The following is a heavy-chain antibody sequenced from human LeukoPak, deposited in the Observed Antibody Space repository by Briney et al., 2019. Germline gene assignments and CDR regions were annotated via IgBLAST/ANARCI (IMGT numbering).Heavy chain of an antibody. J-gene: IGHJ4*02. CDR1: GGSISSGSYS. D-gene: IGHD1-14*01. CDR2: IYPRGST. V-gene: IGHV4-30-2*01. CDR3: AAGSPVPLDY. Sequence: SETLSLTCAVSGGSISSGSYSWSWIRQPPGKGLEWIGYIYPRGSTYYNPSLKSRVILSLDKSANQFSLNLSSVTAADTAVYYCAAGSPVPLDYWGQGSLVTVSS.